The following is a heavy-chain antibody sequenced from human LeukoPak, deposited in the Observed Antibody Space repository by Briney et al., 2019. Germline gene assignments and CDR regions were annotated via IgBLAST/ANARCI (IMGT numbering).Heavy chain of an antibody. J-gene: IGHJ4*02. V-gene: IGHV4-4*02. CDR1: GGSVTSTNW. Sequence: PSETLSLTCGVSGGSVTSTNWWTWVRQPPGKGLEWIGEVHLDGRTNYNPSLKSRLTMSVDLSENHISLKLTSVTAADTAVYYCAREGGFFRPLDYAGQGTLVTVSS. CDR2: VHLDGRT. D-gene: IGHD3-3*01. CDR3: AREGGFFRPLDY.